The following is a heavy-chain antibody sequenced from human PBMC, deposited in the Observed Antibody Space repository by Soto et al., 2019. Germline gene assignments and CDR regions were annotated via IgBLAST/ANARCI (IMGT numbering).Heavy chain of an antibody. J-gene: IGHJ4*02. CDR1: GGSISSSSYY. Sequence: QLQLQESGPGLVKPSETLSLTCTVSGGSISSSSYYWGWIRQPPGKGLEWIGSIYYSGSTYYNPSLKSRVTISVDTSKNQFSLKLSSVTAADTAVYYCASTDTGSGSQIDYWGQGTLVTVSS. CDR2: IYYSGST. CDR3: ASTDTGSGSQIDY. D-gene: IGHD3-10*01. V-gene: IGHV4-39*01.